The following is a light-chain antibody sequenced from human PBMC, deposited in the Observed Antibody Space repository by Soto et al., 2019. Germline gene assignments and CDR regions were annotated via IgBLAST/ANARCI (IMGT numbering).Light chain of an antibody. J-gene: IGKJ2*01. CDR2: GAS. CDR3: QQYCGSPPYT. CDR1: RSISSNY. Sequence: EIVLTQSPGTLSLSPGERATLSCRASRSISSNYLAWYQQKPGQAPRLLIYGASSRATGIPDRCSGSGSGTDFTLTISRLEPEDFSVYYCQQYCGSPPYTFGQGTKLEIK. V-gene: IGKV3-20*01.